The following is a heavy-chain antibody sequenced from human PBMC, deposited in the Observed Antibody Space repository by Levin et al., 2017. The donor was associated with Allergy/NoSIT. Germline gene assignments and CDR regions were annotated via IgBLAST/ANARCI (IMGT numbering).Heavy chain of an antibody. Sequence: SQTLSLTCTVSGGSISSYYWSWIRQPPGKGLEWIGYIYYSGSTNYNPSLTSRVTISVDTSKNQFSLKLSSVTAADTAVYYCARVRGDGYNIYYYYGMDVWGQGTTVTVSS. CDR1: GGSISSYY. CDR3: ARVRGDGYNIYYYYGMDV. V-gene: IGHV4-59*01. D-gene: IGHD5-24*01. CDR2: IYYSGST. J-gene: IGHJ6*02.